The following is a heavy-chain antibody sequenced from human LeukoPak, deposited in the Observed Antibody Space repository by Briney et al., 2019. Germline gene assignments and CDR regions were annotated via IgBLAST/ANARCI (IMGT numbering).Heavy chain of an antibody. J-gene: IGHJ4*02. D-gene: IGHD2/OR15-2a*01. CDR2: IYYSGST. Sequence: SETLPLTCTVSGGSISSYYWSWIRQPPGKGLEWIGYIYYSGSTNYNPSLKSRVTISVDTSKNQFSLKLSSVTAADTAVYYCARGIKILRGYYFDYWGQGTLVTVSS. CDR1: GGSISSYY. V-gene: IGHV4-59*01. CDR3: ARGIKILRGYYFDY.